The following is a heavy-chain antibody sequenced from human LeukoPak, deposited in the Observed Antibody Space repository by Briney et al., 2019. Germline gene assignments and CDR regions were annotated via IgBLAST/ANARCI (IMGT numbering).Heavy chain of an antibody. CDR2: VFPFDSDV. V-gene: IGHV5-51*01. D-gene: IGHD2-2*01. CDR3: ARHALGSSTTSCHWDY. Sequence: GESLKISCQGSGYSFTTYWIGWVRQMPGKGLEWVGIVFPFDSDVRYSPSFQGQVTVSADKSISTAYLQWSSLKASDTATYYCARHALGSSTTSCHWDYWGHGTLVTVSS. CDR1: GYSFTTYW. J-gene: IGHJ4*01.